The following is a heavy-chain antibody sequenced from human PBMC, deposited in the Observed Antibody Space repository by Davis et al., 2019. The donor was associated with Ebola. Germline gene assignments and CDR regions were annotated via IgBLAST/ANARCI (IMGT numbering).Heavy chain of an antibody. D-gene: IGHD3-22*01. V-gene: IGHV4-34*01. CDR1: GGSFSGYY. CDR3: AGDRFDTSAYYPYYYYYGMDV. J-gene: IGHJ6*02. Sequence: PSETLSLTCAVYGGSFSGYYWSWIRQPPGKGLEWIGEINHSGSTNYNPSLKSRVTISLDTSKNQFSLNLSSVTAADTAVYYCAGDRFDTSAYYPYYYYYGMDVWGQGTTVTVSS. CDR2: INHSGST.